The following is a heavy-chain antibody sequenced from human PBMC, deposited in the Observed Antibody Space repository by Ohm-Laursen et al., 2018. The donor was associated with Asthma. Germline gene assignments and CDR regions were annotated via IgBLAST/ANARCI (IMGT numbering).Heavy chain of an antibody. CDR2: IDWDDDK. D-gene: IGHD3-22*01. V-gene: IGHV2-70*04. CDR1: GFSLSKSGMR. J-gene: IGHJ4*02. Sequence: TQTLTLTGTFSGFSLSKSGMRVSWIRQPTGKALEWLARIDWDDDKFYATSLKTRLTISKDTSKNQVVLTMTNMDPVDTGTYYCARVDACSGYYSFDYWGQGTLVTVSS. CDR3: ARVDACSGYYSFDY.